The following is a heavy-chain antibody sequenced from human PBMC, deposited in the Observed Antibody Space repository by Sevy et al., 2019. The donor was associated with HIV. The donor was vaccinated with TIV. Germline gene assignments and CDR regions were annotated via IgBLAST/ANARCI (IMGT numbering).Heavy chain of an antibody. D-gene: IGHD2-15*01. J-gene: IGHJ4*02. CDR2: IYPGDSDT. CDR3: AGLGYCSGGSCYPPFDY. Sequence: GESLKISCKGSGYSFTSYWIGWVRQMPGKGLEWMGIIYPGDSDTSYSPSFQGQLTISADKSISTAYLQWSSLKASDTAMYDCAGLGYCSGGSCYPPFDYWGQGTLVTVSS. V-gene: IGHV5-51*01. CDR1: GYSFTSYW.